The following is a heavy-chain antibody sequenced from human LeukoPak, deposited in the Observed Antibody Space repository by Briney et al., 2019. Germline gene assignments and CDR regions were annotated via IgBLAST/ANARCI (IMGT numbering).Heavy chain of an antibody. CDR1: GFTFSSYG. V-gene: IGHV3-23*01. J-gene: IGHJ4*02. D-gene: IGHD3-3*01. CDR3: AKDRIHDHYDFWSGYYGYFDY. CDR2: ISGSGGST. Sequence: GGTLRLSCAASGFTFSSYGMSWVRQAPGKGLEWVSAISGSGGSTYYADSVKGRFTISRDNSKNTLYLQMNSLRAEDTAVYYCAKDRIHDHYDFWSGYYGYFDYWGQGTLVTVSS.